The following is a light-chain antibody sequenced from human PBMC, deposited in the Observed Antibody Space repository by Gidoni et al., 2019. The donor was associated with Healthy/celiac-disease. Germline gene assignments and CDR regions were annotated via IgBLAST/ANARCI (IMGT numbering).Light chain of an antibody. J-gene: IGKJ2*01. CDR1: KSVSNY. CDR2: DAS. Sequence: EIVLTQSPAPLSLSPGERATLSCRASKSVSNYLAWYQQKPGQAPRLLIYDASNRATGIPARFSGSGSGTEFTLTISSLEPEDCAVYYCQQRSNWPRYTFGQGTKLEIK. V-gene: IGKV3-11*01. CDR3: QQRSNWPRYT.